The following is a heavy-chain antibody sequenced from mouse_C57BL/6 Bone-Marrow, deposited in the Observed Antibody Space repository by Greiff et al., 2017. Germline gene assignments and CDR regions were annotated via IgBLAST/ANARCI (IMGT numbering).Heavy chain of an antibody. CDR2: IDPSDSET. V-gene: IGHV1-52*01. J-gene: IGHJ4*01. CDR1: GYTFTSYW. CDR3: ARSGLFYDYEGAMDY. D-gene: IGHD2-4*01. Sequence: QVQLQQSGPELVKPGASVKISCKASGYTFTSYWMHWVKQRPIQGLEWIGNIDPSDSETHYNQKFKDKATLTVDKSSSTAYMQLSSLTSEDSAVYYCARSGLFYDYEGAMDYWGQGTSVTVSS.